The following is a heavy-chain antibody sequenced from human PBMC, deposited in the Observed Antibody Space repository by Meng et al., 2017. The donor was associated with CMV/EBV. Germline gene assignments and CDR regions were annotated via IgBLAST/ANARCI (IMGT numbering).Heavy chain of an antibody. Sequence: SGGSISSGGYYWSWVRQHPGKGLEWIGYIYYSGSTYYNPSLKSRVTISVDTSKNQFSLKLSSVTAADTAVYYCARDQRDSSGYYFDCWGQGTLVTVSS. V-gene: IGHV4-31*02. CDR1: GGSISSGGYY. J-gene: IGHJ4*02. CDR3: ARDQRDSSGYYFDC. CDR2: IYYSGST. D-gene: IGHD3-22*01.